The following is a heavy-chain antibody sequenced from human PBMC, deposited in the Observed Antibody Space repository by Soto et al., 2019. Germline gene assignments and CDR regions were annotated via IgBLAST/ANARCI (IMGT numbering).Heavy chain of an antibody. CDR2: ISAYNGNT. CDR1: GYTFTSYG. CDR3: ARTQYYYGSGSYPPNFDY. Sequence: QVQLVQSGAEVKKPGASVKVSCKASGYTFTSYGISWVRQAPGQGLEWMGRISAYNGNTNYAQKLQGRVTMTTDTSTSTAYMELRSLRSDDTAVYYCARTQYYYGSGSYPPNFDYWGQGTLVTVSS. V-gene: IGHV1-18*01. J-gene: IGHJ4*02. D-gene: IGHD3-10*01.